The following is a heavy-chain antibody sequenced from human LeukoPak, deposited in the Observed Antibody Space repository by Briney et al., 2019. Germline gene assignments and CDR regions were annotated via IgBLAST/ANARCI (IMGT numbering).Heavy chain of an antibody. Sequence: GGSLRLSCAASGFTFSSYNMNWVRQTPGKGLEWVSSISSSSSYIYYADSVKGRFTISRDNAKNSLYLQMNSLGADDTAVYYCARGVYGSGSPLDYWGQGTLVTVSS. CDR1: GFTFSSYN. CDR2: ISSSSSYI. J-gene: IGHJ4*02. D-gene: IGHD3-10*01. CDR3: ARGVYGSGSPLDY. V-gene: IGHV3-21*01.